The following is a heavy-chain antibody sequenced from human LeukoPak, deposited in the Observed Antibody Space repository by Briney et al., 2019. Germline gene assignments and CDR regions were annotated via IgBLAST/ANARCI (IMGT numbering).Heavy chain of an antibody. D-gene: IGHD2-15*01. J-gene: IGHJ4*02. CDR2: ISSSGSTI. CDR1: GFTFSDYY. Sequence: PGGSLRLSCAASGFTFSDYYMSWIRQAPGKGLEWVSYISSSGSTIYYADSVKGRFTISRDNSKNTLYLQMNSLRAEDTAVYYCAKPYCSGGSCSYYFDYWGQGTLVTVSS. V-gene: IGHV3-11*01. CDR3: AKPYCSGGSCSYYFDY.